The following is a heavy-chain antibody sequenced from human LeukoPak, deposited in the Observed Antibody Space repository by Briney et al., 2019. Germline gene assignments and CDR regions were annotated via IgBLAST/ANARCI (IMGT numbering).Heavy chain of an antibody. Sequence: GGSLRLSCAASGFTFSNAWMSWVRQAPGKGLEWVGRIKSKTDGGTTDYAAPVKGRFTISRDDSKNTLYLQMNSLKTEDTAVYYCTTGRPITFGGLIVDYWGQGTLVTVSS. CDR3: TTGRPITFGGLIVDY. D-gene: IGHD3-16*02. CDR2: IKSKTDGGTT. CDR1: GFTFSNAW. V-gene: IGHV3-15*01. J-gene: IGHJ4*02.